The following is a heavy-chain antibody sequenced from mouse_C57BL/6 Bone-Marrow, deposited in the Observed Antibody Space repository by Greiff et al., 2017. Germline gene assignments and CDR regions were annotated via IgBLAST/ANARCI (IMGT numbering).Heavy chain of an antibody. CDR3: ISVVGLRSWFAY. CDR1: GFNIKNTY. D-gene: IGHD1-1*01. Sequence: EVQLQQSVAELVRPGASVKLSCTASGFNIKNTYMHWVKQRPEQGLEWIGRIVPANGNTKYAPKFQGKATITADTSSNTAYLQLSSLTSEDTANYYGISVVGLRSWFAYWGQGTLVTVSA. CDR2: IVPANGNT. J-gene: IGHJ3*01. V-gene: IGHV14-3*01.